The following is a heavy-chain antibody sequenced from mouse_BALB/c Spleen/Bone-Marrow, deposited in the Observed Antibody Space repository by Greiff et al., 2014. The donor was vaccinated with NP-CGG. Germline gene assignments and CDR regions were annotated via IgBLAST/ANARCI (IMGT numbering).Heavy chain of an antibody. CDR1: GFNIKDTY. CDR3: ASLTGTFDY. Sequence: EVQLQQSGAELVKPGASVKLSCTASGFNIKDTYTHWVKQRPGQGLEWIGRIDPANEHTKYDPNFQGKATITADTSSNTAYLQLSSLTSEDTAVYYCASLTGTFDYWGQGSTLTVSS. J-gene: IGHJ2*01. D-gene: IGHD4-1*01. CDR2: IDPANEHT. V-gene: IGHV14-3*02.